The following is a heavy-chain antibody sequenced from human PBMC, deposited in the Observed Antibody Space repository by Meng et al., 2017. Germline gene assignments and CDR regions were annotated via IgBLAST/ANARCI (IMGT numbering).Heavy chain of an antibody. CDR1: GYSFTSYW. CDR2: IIPIFGTA. Sequence: SVKVSCKGSGYSFTSYWIGWVRQMPGKGLEWMGGIIPIFGTANYAQKFQGRVTITTDESTSTAYMELSSLRSEDTAVYYCARTPEYSSSSFIHYYYYGMDVWGQGTMVTVSS. J-gene: IGHJ6*02. D-gene: IGHD6-6*01. CDR3: ARTPEYSSSSFIHYYYYGMDV. V-gene: IGHV1-69*05.